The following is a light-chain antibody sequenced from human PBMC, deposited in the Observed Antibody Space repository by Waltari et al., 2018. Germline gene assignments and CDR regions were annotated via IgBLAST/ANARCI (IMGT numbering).Light chain of an antibody. CDR1: ALGEKY. V-gene: IGLV3-1*01. CDR3: QAWDINTVL. J-gene: IGLJ2*01. Sequence: SYELTPPPSVSGSPVQTASITCSGHALGEKYVGWYQQKPGQSPVLVIYEDNTRPSGIPERFSGSNSGNTATLSISGTQAMDEADYYCQAWDINTVLFGGGTKLTVL. CDR2: EDN.